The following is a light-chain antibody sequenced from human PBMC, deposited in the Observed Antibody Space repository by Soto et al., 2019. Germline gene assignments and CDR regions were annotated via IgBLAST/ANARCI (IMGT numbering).Light chain of an antibody. CDR1: SSDVCGYNY. J-gene: IGLJ1*01. V-gene: IGLV2-14*01. CDR2: EFS. Sequence: QSVLTPPASVSGSPGQSITLSRTGTSSDVCGYNYVYWYQQHPGKAPTLMIYEFSNRPSGVSTPFSGSKXANTASLTISGLQAEDEADYYCSSYTSSSTYVFGTGTKVTVL. CDR3: SSYTSSSTYV.